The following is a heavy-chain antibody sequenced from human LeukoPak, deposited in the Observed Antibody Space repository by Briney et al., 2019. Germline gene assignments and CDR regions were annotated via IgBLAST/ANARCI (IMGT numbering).Heavy chain of an antibody. J-gene: IGHJ5*02. CDR2: IIPILGTA. CDR1: GGTFSSCA. Sequence: GASVKVSCKASGGTFSSCAITWVRQAPGQGLEWMGGIIPILGTANYAQKFQGRVTITADESTSTAYMELSSLRSEDTAVYYCARGPVDCSSTSCYGDNWFDPWGQGTLVTVSS. D-gene: IGHD2-2*01. V-gene: IGHV1-69*13. CDR3: ARGPVDCSSTSCYGDNWFDP.